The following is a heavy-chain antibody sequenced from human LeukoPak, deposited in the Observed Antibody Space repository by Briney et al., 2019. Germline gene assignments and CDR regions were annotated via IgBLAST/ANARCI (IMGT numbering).Heavy chain of an antibody. CDR1: GFTFSNYA. V-gene: IGHV3-15*01. CDR3: TTVGSS. CDR2: IKSKTDGETT. Sequence: GGSLRLSCAASGFTFSNYAMSWVRQAPGKGLEWVGLIKSKTDGETTDYAAPVKGRFTISRDDSKNTLYLQMNSLKTEDTAVYYCTTVGSSWGQGTLVTVSS. J-gene: IGHJ4*02. D-gene: IGHD6-13*01.